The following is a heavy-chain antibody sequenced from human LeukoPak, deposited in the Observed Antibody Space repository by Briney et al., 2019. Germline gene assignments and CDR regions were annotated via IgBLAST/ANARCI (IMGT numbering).Heavy chain of an antibody. CDR1: GGSISSSSYD. D-gene: IGHD1-26*01. CDR3: ARDPAQGGY. V-gene: IGHV4-39*06. Sequence: PSETLSLTCTVAGGSISSSSYDWGWLRQPGGKGLEWIGSIYYSGSTYYNSSLKRRFTISVGTAKNQFARKVIYMTAEATAVYYCARDPAQGGYWGQGTLVTVSS. CDR2: IYYSGST. J-gene: IGHJ4*02.